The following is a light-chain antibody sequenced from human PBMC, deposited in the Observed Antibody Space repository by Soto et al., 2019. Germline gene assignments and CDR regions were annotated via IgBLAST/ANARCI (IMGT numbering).Light chain of an antibody. CDR3: QRGDS. CDR1: QSVSCN. V-gene: IGKV3-11*01. Sequence: EIVFTQSPATLSLSPGKRATLSCRASQSVSCNLAWYQQKPGQAPRLLIYDASNRATGIPARFSGSGSGTDFTLTISRLEPEDFEVYYCQRGDSFGQGTRLEIK. J-gene: IGKJ5*01. CDR2: DAS.